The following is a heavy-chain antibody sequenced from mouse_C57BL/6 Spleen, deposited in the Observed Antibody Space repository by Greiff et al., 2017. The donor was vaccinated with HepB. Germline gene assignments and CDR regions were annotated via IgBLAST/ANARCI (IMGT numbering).Heavy chain of an antibody. J-gene: IGHJ3*01. CDR2: IYPRAGST. CDR1: GYTFTSYD. CDR3: ARGAFAY. V-gene: IGHV1-85*01. Sequence: QVQLQQSGPELVKPGASVKLSCKASGYTFTSYDINWVKQRPGQGLEWIGWIYPRAGSTKYNEKFKGKATLIVDTSSSTAYMGLHSLTSEGSAVYFCARGAFAYWGQGTLVTVSA.